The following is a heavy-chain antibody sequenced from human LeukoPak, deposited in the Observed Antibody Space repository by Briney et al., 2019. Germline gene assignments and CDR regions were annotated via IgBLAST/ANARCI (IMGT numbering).Heavy chain of an antibody. J-gene: IGHJ4*02. CDR1: GYFISGGYY. D-gene: IGHD4-17*01. V-gene: IGHV4-38-2*01. CDR2: VYHTGTT. Sequence: SETLSLTCVVSGYFISGGYYWGWIRQPPGQGPEGIGSVYHTGTTYYNPSLKSRVTISVDTSKNQFSLRLNSVTAADTAVYYCAKGRSGYGSPSGVASFDYWGQGTLVTVSS. CDR3: AKGRSGYGSPSGVASFDY.